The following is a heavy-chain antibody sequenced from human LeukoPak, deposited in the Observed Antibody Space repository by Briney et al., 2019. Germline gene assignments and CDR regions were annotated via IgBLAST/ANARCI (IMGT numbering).Heavy chain of an antibody. CDR1: GFTFSSYG. J-gene: IGHJ4*02. CDR2: IIGSGVST. Sequence: GGSLRLSCSASGFTFSSYGMGWVRQAPGKGLEWVSAIIGSGVSTYYADSVKGEFTISTDNSKNTLYLKMNSLRAEDTAVYYCAKGKYYYDSTGYCWGQGNLVTVTS. V-gene: IGHV3-23*01. CDR3: AKGKYYYDSTGYC. D-gene: IGHD3-22*01.